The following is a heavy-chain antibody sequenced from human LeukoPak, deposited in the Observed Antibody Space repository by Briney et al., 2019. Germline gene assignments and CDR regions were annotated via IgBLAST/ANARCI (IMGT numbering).Heavy chain of an antibody. CDR2: ISYDGSDK. V-gene: IGHV3-30-3*01. Sequence: GGSLRLSCAASGFTFSSYAMHWVRQAPGKGLEWVAVISYDGSDKYYADSVKGRFTISRDNSKNTLYLQMNSLRAEGTAVYSCARGGNYYDTGGYYYEYFDYWGQGTLVTVSS. J-gene: IGHJ4*02. D-gene: IGHD3-22*01. CDR3: ARGGNYYDTGGYYYEYFDY. CDR1: GFTFSSYA.